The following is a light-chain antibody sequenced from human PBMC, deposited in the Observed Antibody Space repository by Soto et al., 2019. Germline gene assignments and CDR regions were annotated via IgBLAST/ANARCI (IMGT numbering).Light chain of an antibody. CDR1: SSDVGGYNY. CDR3: NSYTTSSTYV. J-gene: IGLJ1*01. CDR2: DVS. Sequence: QSALTQPASGSGSPGQSITISCTGTSSDVGGYNYVSWYQQHPGKVPKLMIYDVSYRPSGVSNRFSGSKSGNTASLTISGLQAEDEADYYCNSYTTSSTYVFGTGTKVTVL. V-gene: IGLV2-14*01.